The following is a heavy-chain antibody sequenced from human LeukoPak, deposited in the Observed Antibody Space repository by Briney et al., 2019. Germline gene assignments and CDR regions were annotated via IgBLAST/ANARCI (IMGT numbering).Heavy chain of an antibody. CDR2: IKHDGSEN. CDR1: GFTFDVYW. V-gene: IGHV3-7*01. CDR3: ARDFYFDY. J-gene: IGHJ4*02. Sequence: GGSLRLSCAASGFTFDVYWMNWVRQAPGKGLEWVANIKHDGSENYYVDSVKGRFSSSRDNAKNSLYLQMNSLRADDTAVYYCARDFYFDYWGRGTLVTVSS.